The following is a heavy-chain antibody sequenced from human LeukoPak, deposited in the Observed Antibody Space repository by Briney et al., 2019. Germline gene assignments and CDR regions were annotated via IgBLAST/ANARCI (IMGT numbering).Heavy chain of an antibody. CDR1: GFTFSSYA. Sequence: GGSLRLSCAASGFTFSSYAMSWVRQAPGKGLEWVSAISGSGGSTYYADSVKGRFTISRDNSKNTLYLQMNSLRAEDTAVYYCAKYGGYNSRPRRYFDYWGQGALVTVSS. CDR3: AKYGGYNSRPRRYFDY. D-gene: IGHD5-24*01. J-gene: IGHJ4*02. CDR2: ISGSGGST. V-gene: IGHV3-23*01.